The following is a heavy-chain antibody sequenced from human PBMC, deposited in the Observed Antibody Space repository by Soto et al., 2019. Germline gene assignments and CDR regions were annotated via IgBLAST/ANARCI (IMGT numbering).Heavy chain of an antibody. CDR1: GGTFSSYA. CDR3: ARALPSYYDSSGYYWEQKNNYYYGMDV. J-gene: IGHJ6*02. V-gene: IGHV1-69*01. D-gene: IGHD3-22*01. CDR2: IIPIFGTA. Sequence: QVQLVQSGAEVKKPGSSVKVSCKASGGTFSSYAISWVRQAPGQGLEWMGGIIPIFGTANYAQKFQGRVTITADESTSTAYMELSSLRSEDTAVYYCARALPSYYDSSGYYWEQKNNYYYGMDVWGQGTTVTVSS.